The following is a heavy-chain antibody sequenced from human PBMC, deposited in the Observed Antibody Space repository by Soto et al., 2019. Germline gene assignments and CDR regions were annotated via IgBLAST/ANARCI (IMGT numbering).Heavy chain of an antibody. CDR2: IWYDGSNK. CDR1: GFTFSSYG. CDR3: ARDYSSSPADTTGMDV. D-gene: IGHD6-6*01. V-gene: IGHV3-33*01. J-gene: IGHJ6*02. Sequence: QVQLVESGGGVVQPGRSLRLSCAASGFTFSSYGMHWVRQAPGKGLEWVAVIWYDGSNKYYADSVKGRFTISRDNSQNALYLQMNSLRAEDTAVYYCARDYSSSPADTTGMDVWGQWTTVTVS.